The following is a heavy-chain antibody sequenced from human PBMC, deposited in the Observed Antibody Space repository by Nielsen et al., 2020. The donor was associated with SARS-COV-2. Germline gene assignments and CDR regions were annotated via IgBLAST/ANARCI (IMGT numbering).Heavy chain of an antibody. CDR1: GYTFTGYY. V-gene: IGHV1-2*06. Sequence: ASVKVSCKASGYTFTGYYMHWVRQAPGQGLEWMGRINPNSGGTNYAQKFQGRVTMTRDTSISTAYMELSRLRSEDTAVYYCTRPPTPDYYGSGVPWGQGTLVTVSS. CDR2: INPNSGGT. D-gene: IGHD3-10*01. J-gene: IGHJ5*02. CDR3: TRPPTPDYYGSGVP.